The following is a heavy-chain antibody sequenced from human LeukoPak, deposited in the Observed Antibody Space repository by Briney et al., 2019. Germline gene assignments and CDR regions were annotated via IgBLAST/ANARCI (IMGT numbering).Heavy chain of an antibody. Sequence: PGGSLRLSCAASGFTFSSYAMRWARQAPGKGLEGVSAISGSGGSTYYADSVKGRFTISRDNSKNTLYLQMNSLRAEDTAVYYCALEQQQLVQDAFDIWGQGTMVTVSS. CDR1: GFTFSSYA. V-gene: IGHV3-23*01. CDR3: ALEQQQLVQDAFDI. J-gene: IGHJ3*02. D-gene: IGHD6-13*01. CDR2: ISGSGGST.